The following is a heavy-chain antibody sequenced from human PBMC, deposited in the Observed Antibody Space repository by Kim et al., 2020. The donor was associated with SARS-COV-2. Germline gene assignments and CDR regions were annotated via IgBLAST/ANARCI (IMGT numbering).Heavy chain of an antibody. V-gene: IGHV3-48*01. CDR2: ISSNSSTI. D-gene: IGHD6-19*01. CDR1: GFTFSSYG. Sequence: GGSLRLSCAASGFTFSSYGMNWVRQAPGKGLEWVSYISSNSSTIYYADSVKGRFTISRDNSKNSLYLQMNSLRAEDTALYYCAPQGSGWIFYLGQ. J-gene: IGHJ4*02. CDR3: APQGSGWIFY.